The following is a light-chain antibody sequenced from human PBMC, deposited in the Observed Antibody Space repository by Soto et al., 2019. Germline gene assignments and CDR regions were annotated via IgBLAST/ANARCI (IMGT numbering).Light chain of an antibody. CDR1: QSITSY. CDR2: AAS. V-gene: IGKV1-39*01. J-gene: IGKJ3*01. CDR3: QQSYSTPR. Sequence: DIQMTQSPSSLSASVGDRVTITCRASQSITSYLNLYQQKPGKAPKLLIYAASSLQSGVPSRFSGSGAGTDFALTISSLQRENFATYYCQQSYSTPRFGPGTKVDIK.